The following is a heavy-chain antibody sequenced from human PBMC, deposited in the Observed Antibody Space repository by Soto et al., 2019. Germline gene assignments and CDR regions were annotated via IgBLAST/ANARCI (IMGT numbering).Heavy chain of an antibody. V-gene: IGHV4-30-4*01. CDR1: GGSISSGYYY. D-gene: IGHD1-26*01. J-gene: IGHJ5*02. CDR3: ARGGSYPYVNWFDP. Sequence: SETLSLTCTVSGGSISSGYYYWSWIRQPPGKGLEWIGYIYYSGSTYYNPSLKSRATISVDTSKNQFSLKLSSVTAADTAVYYCARGGSYPYVNWFDPWGQGTLVTVSS. CDR2: IYYSGST.